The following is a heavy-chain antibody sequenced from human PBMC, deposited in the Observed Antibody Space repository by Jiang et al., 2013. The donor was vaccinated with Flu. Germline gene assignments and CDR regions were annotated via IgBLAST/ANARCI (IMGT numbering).Heavy chain of an antibody. CDR2: ISGSGNRT. CDR3: AKGLYADGLDV. J-gene: IGHJ6*02. V-gene: IGHV3-23*04. CDR1: GFTFSRSA. Sequence: VQLVESGGGVAQPGRSLRLSCAASGFTFSRSAMSWVRQAPGKGLEWVSGISGSGNRTYYADSVKGRYTISRDNPRNTLYLQVNSVKVDDTGLFYCAKGLYADGLDVWGQGTTVTVSS. D-gene: IGHD2-8*01.